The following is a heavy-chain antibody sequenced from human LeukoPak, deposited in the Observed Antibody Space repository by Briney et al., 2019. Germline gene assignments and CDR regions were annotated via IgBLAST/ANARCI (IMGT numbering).Heavy chain of an antibody. V-gene: IGHV4-31*03. J-gene: IGHJ4*02. CDR1: GGSISSGGYY. CDR2: IYYSGSA. D-gene: IGHD3-10*01. CDR3: ARVGEAMVRGVISYYFDY. Sequence: SETLSLTCTVSGGSISSGGYYWSWIRQHPGTGLEWIGYIYYSGSAYYNPSLKSRVTISVDTSKNQFSLKLSSVTAADTAVYYCARVGEAMVRGVISYYFDYWGQGTLVTVSS.